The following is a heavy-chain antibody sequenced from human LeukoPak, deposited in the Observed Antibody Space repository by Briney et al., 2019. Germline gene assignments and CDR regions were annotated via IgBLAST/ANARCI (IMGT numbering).Heavy chain of an antibody. Sequence: PGGSLRLSCAASGFTVSSNYMSWVRQAPGKGLEWVSVIYSGGSTYYADYVKGRFTISRDNSKNTLYLQMNSLRAEDTAVYYCAVSHYYDSRGAFDIWGQGTMVTVSS. CDR2: IYSGGST. CDR3: AVSHYYDSRGAFDI. D-gene: IGHD3-22*01. CDR1: GFTVSSNY. J-gene: IGHJ3*02. V-gene: IGHV3-66*01.